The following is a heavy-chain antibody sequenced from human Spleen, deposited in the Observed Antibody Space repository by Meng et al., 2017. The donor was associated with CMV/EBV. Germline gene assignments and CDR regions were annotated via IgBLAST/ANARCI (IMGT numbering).Heavy chain of an antibody. CDR1: GFTVSSNY. Sequence: GESLKISCAASGFTVSSNYMSWVRQAPGKGLEWVSVIYSGGSTYYADSVKGRFTISRDNSKNTLYLQMNSLTADDTAVYYCARVGLGPAATSGGMDVWGQGTTVTVSS. CDR3: ARVGLGPAATSGGMDV. CDR2: IYSGGST. V-gene: IGHV3-66*02. J-gene: IGHJ6*02. D-gene: IGHD2-2*01.